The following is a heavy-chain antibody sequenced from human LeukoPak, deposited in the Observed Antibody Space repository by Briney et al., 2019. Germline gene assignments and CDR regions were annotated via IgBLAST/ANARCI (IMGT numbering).Heavy chain of an antibody. D-gene: IGHD3-10*01. CDR3: AREGTYGSGSYYNYYKGYYYYMDV. CDR1: GFSLTTPGLC. V-gene: IGHV4-34*01. CDR2: INHSGST. J-gene: IGHJ6*03. Sequence: LVNPTQTLTLTCTFSGFSLTTPGLCVSWIRQPPGKGLEWIGEINHSGSTNYNPSLKSRVTISVDTSKNQFSLKLSSVTAADTAVYYCAREGTYGSGSYYNYYKGYYYYMDVWGKGTTVTISS.